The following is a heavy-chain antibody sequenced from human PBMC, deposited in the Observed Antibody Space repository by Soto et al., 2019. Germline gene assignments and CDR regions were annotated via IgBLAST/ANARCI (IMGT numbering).Heavy chain of an antibody. CDR1: GYTFTSYD. V-gene: IGHV1-8*01. J-gene: IGHJ6*03. D-gene: IGHD3-9*01. CDR2: MNPNNGNT. Sequence: ASVKVSCKASGYTFTSYDINWVRQATGQGLEWMGWMNPNNGNTGYAQKFQGRVTMTRNTSTSTAYMELRSLRSDDTAVYYCARMYYDILTGYPRTYYYYYYMDVWGKGTTVTVSS. CDR3: ARMYYDILTGYPRTYYYYYYMDV.